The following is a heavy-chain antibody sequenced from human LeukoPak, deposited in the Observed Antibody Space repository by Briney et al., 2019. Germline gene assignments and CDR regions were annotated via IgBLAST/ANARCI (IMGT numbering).Heavy chain of an antibody. CDR2: IYSSGST. V-gene: IGHV4-4*07. J-gene: IGHJ4*02. D-gene: IGHD4-23*01. Sequence: SETLSLTCTVSGGSISSYYWSWIRQPAGKGLEWIGRIYSSGSTTYHNPSLKSRVTISLDTSRKQFSLNLNSVTAADTAVYYCAMTTVVTSDPYFDYWGQGTLVTVSS. CDR1: GGSISSYY. CDR3: AMTTVVTSDPYFDY.